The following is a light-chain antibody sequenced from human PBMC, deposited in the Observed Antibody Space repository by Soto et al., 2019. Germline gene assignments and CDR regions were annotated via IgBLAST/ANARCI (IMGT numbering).Light chain of an antibody. CDR1: SSDVGNYNY. CDR2: EVS. CDR3: SSYSSRSTFV. Sequence: QSALTQPASVSGSPGQSITISCTGASSDVGNYNYVSWYQQYPGKAPKLLISEVSKRPSGVSDRFSGSKSGNTASLTISSLQPEDEADYHCSSYSSRSTFVFGGGTKLTVL. J-gene: IGLJ2*01. V-gene: IGLV2-23*02.